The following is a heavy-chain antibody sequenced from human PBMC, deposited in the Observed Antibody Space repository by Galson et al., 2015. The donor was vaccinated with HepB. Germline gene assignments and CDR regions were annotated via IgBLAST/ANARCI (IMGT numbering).Heavy chain of an antibody. CDR1: GGSFSGYY. Sequence: ETLSLTCAVYGGSFSGYYWGWIRQPPGKGLEWIGEINHSGSTNYNPSLKSRVTISVDTSKNQFSLKLSSVTAADTAVYYCARVWTGVAARPIRAWFDPWGQGTLVTVSS. J-gene: IGHJ5*02. V-gene: IGHV4-34*01. CDR2: INHSGST. CDR3: ARVWTGVAARPIRAWFDP. D-gene: IGHD6-6*01.